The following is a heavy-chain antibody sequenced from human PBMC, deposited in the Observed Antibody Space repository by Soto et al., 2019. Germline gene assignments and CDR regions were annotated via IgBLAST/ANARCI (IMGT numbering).Heavy chain of an antibody. D-gene: IGHD2-15*01. Sequence: SETLSLTCTVSGGSISSGGYYWSWIRQHPGKGLGWIGYIYYSGSTYYNPSLKSRVTISVDTSKNQFSLKLSSVTAADTAVYYCARDHTCSGGSCYYFDYWSQGTLVTVSS. CDR2: IYYSGST. CDR3: ARDHTCSGGSCYYFDY. V-gene: IGHV4-31*03. J-gene: IGHJ4*02. CDR1: GGSISSGGYY.